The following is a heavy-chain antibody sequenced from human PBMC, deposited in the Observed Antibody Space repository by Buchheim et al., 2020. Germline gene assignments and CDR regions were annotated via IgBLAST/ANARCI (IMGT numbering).Heavy chain of an antibody. J-gene: IGHJ6*02. D-gene: IGHD1-26*01. CDR2: INPSGGST. CDR3: ARALVWEGTGMDV. CDR1: GGTFSSYT. V-gene: IGHV1-46*03. Sequence: QVQLVQSGAEVKKPGSSVKVSCKASGGTFSSYTISWVRQAPGQGLEWMGIINPSGGSTSYAQKFQGRVTMTRDTSTSTVYMELSSLRSEDTAVYYCARALVWEGTGMDVWGQGTT.